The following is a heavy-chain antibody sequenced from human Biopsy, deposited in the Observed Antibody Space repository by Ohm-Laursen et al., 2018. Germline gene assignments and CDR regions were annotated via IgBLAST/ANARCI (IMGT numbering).Heavy chain of an antibody. CDR2: ISSKSGGT. D-gene: IGHD6-19*01. Sequence: GASVKVSCKVSGFSFTGYYIHWVRQAPGQGLEWMGWISSKSGGTNYAQKFQGNITMTKNTSMSTAYMEMSRLRSDDTAVYYCALQSVAQMKNFDYWGQGTLVTVSS. V-gene: IGHV1-2*02. CDR1: GFSFTGYY. J-gene: IGHJ4*02. CDR3: ALQSVAQMKNFDY.